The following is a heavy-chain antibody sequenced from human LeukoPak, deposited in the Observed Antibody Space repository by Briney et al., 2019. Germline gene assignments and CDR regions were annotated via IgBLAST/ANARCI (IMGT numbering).Heavy chain of an antibody. Sequence: SETLSLTCTVTGGSISSYYWSWIRQPPGNGLEWIGYIYYSGSTNYNPSLKSRVTISVDTSKNQFSLKLSSVTAADTAVYYCARLTEEGWFDPWGQGTLVTVSS. CDR1: GGSISSYY. J-gene: IGHJ5*02. CDR3: ARLTEEGWFDP. CDR2: IYYSGST. V-gene: IGHV4-59*08.